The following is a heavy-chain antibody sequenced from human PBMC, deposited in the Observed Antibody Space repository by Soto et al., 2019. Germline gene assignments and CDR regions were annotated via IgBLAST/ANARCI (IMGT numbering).Heavy chain of an antibody. CDR1: GASITSNTYY. CDR2: IYYSGST. V-gene: IGHV4-61*05. CDR3: ARHGYCSGGSCYSFDY. Sequence: PSETLSLTCTVSGASITSNTYYWGWIRQPPGKGLEWIGYIYYSGSTNYNPSLKSRVTISVDTSKNQFSLKLSSVTAADTAVYYCARHGYCSGGSCYSFDYWGQGTLVTVSS. J-gene: IGHJ4*02. D-gene: IGHD2-15*01.